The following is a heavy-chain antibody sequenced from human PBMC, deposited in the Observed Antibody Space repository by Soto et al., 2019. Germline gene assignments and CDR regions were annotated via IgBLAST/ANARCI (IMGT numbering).Heavy chain of an antibody. Sequence: QVQLQQWGAGLLKPSETLSLTCAVYGGSFSGYYWSWIRQPPGKGLEWIGEINHSGSTNYNPSFKSRVTISVDTSKNQFSLKLSSVTAADTAVYYCARGGIAVAGLDDYWGQGTLVTVSS. CDR2: INHSGST. V-gene: IGHV4-34*01. CDR3: ARGGIAVAGLDDY. CDR1: GGSFSGYY. D-gene: IGHD6-19*01. J-gene: IGHJ4*02.